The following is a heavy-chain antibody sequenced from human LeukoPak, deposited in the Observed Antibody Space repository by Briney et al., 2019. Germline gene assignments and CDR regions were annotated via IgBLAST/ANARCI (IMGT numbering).Heavy chain of an antibody. CDR1: GFTFRSYE. CDR3: AGLVWSYYYYGMDV. V-gene: IGHV3-48*03. Sequence: GGSLRLSCAASGFTFRSYEVNWVRQAPGKGLEWVSYITSSGSTIYYADSVKGRFTISRDNAKNSLYLQMNSLRAEDTAVYYCAGLVWSYYYYGMDVWGQGTTVTVSS. J-gene: IGHJ6*02. D-gene: IGHD6-19*01. CDR2: ITSSGSTI.